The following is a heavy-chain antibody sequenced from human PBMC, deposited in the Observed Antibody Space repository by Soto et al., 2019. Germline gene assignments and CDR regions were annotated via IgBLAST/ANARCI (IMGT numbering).Heavy chain of an antibody. V-gene: IGHV4-39*01. CDR1: GGSISSSSYY. CDR3: ARHKYSGYDLFDY. CDR2: IYYSGST. Sequence: QLQLQESGPGLVKPSETLSLTCTVSGGSISSSSYYWGRSRQPPGKGLEWIGSIYYSGSTYYNPSLKSRVTISVDTSKNQFSLKLSSVTAADTAVYYCARHKYSGYDLFDYWGQGTLVTVSS. J-gene: IGHJ4*02. D-gene: IGHD5-12*01.